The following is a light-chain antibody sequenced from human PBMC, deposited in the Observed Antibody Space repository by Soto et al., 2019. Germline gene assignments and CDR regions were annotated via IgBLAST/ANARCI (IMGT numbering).Light chain of an antibody. Sequence: QSVLTQPPSASGTPGQRVTISCSGSSSNIGSNTVNWYQQLPGTAPKLLIYSNNQRPSGVPDRFSGSKSRTSASLAISGLQSEDEADYYCAAWDDSLNALFGGGTKVTVL. J-gene: IGLJ2*01. CDR3: AAWDDSLNAL. CDR2: SNN. CDR1: SSNIGSNT. V-gene: IGLV1-44*01.